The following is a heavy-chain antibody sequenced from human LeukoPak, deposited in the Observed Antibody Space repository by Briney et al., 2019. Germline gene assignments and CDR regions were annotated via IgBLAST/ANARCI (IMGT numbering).Heavy chain of an antibody. Sequence: GRSLRLSCAASGFTFSSYAMHWVRQAPGKGLEWVAVISYDGSNKYYADSVKGRFTISRDNSKNTLYLQMNSLRAEDTAVYYCARGIGVIAVAMFDYWGQGTLVTVSS. CDR2: ISYDGSNK. CDR3: ARGIGVIAVAMFDY. J-gene: IGHJ4*02. D-gene: IGHD6-19*01. V-gene: IGHV3-30*04. CDR1: GFTFSSYA.